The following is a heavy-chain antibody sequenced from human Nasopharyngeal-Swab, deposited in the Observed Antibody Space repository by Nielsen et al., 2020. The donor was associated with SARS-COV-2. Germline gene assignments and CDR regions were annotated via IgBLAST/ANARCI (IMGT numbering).Heavy chain of an antibody. CDR3: VRDEEVVGTTFWY. CDR2: ISWNSGSI. CDR1: GFTFDDYA. D-gene: IGHD1-1*01. Sequence: GGSLRLSCAASGFTFDDYAMHWVRQAPGKGLEWVSGISWNSGSIGYADSVKGRFTISRDNAKNSLYLQMNSLRAEDTAVYYCVRDEEVVGTTFWYWGQGTLVTVSS. V-gene: IGHV3-9*01. J-gene: IGHJ4*02.